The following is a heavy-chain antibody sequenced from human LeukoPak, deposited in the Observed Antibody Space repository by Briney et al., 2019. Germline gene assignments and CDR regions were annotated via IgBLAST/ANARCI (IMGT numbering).Heavy chain of an antibody. J-gene: IGHJ4*02. CDR3: ARGVLNYYDSSGYYYY. V-gene: IGHV3-21*01. D-gene: IGHD3-22*01. Sequence: GGSLRLSCAASGFTFSSYSINWVRQAPGKGLEWVSSISSSSSYIYYADSVKGRFTISRDNAKNSLYLQMNSLRAEDTAVYYCARGVLNYYDSSGYYYYWGQGTLVTVSS. CDR1: GFTFSSYS. CDR2: ISSSSSYI.